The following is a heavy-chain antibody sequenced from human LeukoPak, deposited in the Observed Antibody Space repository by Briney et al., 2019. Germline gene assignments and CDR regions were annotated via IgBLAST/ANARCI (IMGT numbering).Heavy chain of an antibody. Sequence: GESLKISCKGSGYSFTSYWIGWVRQMPGKGLEWMGIIYPGDFDTRYSPSFQGQVTISADKSISTAYLQWSSLKASDTAMYYCARLVAAAGSDMVWYFDLWGRGTLVTVSS. CDR3: ARLVAAAGSDMVWYFDL. CDR2: IYPGDFDT. D-gene: IGHD6-13*01. CDR1: GYSFTSYW. V-gene: IGHV5-51*01. J-gene: IGHJ2*01.